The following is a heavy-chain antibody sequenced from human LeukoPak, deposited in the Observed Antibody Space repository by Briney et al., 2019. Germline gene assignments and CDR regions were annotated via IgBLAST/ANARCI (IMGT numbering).Heavy chain of an antibody. V-gene: IGHV3-21*01. CDR1: GFTLSSYD. Sequence: PGGSLRLSCAASGFTLSSYDMSWVRQAPGKGLEWVSSISSSSSYIYYADSVKGRFTISRDNAKNSLYLQMNSLRAEDTSVYYCARGGTAMVVVGYWGQGTLVTVSS. D-gene: IGHD5-18*01. CDR3: ARGGTAMVVVGY. J-gene: IGHJ4*02. CDR2: ISSSSSYI.